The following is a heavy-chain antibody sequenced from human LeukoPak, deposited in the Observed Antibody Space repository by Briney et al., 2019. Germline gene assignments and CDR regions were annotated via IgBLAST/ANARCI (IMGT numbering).Heavy chain of an antibody. J-gene: IGHJ4*02. CDR1: GFTFSSYA. CDR2: ISYDGSNK. D-gene: IGHD2-15*01. CDR3: ARNFPDCSGGSCYWFSLDY. V-gene: IGHV3-30*01. Sequence: PGRSLRLSCAASGFTFSSYAMHWVRQAPGKGLEWVAVISYDGSNKYYADSVKGRFTISRDNSKNTLYLQMNSLRAEDTAEYYCARNFPDCSGGSCYWFSLDYWGQGTLVTVSS.